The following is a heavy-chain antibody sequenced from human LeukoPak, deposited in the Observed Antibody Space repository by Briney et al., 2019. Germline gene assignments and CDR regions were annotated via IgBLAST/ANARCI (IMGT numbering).Heavy chain of an antibody. CDR1: GGSISSYY. D-gene: IGHD2-21*01. V-gene: IGHV4-59*01. Sequence: PSETLSLTCTVSGGSISSYYWSWIRQPPGKGLEWIGHIYYSGSTNYNPSLKSRVTISIDTSKNQFSLKLSSVTAADTAVYYCARTAYARSFDLWGRGTLVTVSS. CDR2: IYYSGST. J-gene: IGHJ2*01. CDR3: ARTAYARSFDL.